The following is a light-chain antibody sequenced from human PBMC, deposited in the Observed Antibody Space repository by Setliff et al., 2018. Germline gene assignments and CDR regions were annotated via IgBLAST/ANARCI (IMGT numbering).Light chain of an antibody. CDR2: SNN. J-gene: IGLJ2*01. CDR1: SSNIGSNT. CDR3: AAWDDSLNAVV. Sequence: QSVLTQPPSASGTPGQRVTISSSGSSSNIGSNTVNWYQQLPGTAPKLLIYSNNQRPSGVPDRFPGSKSGTSASLAISGLQSEDEADYYCAAWDDSLNAVVFGGGTKVTVL. V-gene: IGLV1-44*01.